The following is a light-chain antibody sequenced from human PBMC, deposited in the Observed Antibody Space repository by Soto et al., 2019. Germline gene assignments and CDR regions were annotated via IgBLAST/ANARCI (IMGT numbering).Light chain of an antibody. CDR3: SSFAGRNTVI. Sequence: QSALTQPPSASGSPGQSVAISCTGSSSDVGAYNYVSWYQQFPGKAPQIMIYEVNKRPSGVPDRFSGSKSGNTASLTVSGLQAEDEADYYCSSFAGRNTVIFGGGTKVTVL. J-gene: IGLJ2*01. V-gene: IGLV2-8*01. CDR2: EVN. CDR1: SSDVGAYNY.